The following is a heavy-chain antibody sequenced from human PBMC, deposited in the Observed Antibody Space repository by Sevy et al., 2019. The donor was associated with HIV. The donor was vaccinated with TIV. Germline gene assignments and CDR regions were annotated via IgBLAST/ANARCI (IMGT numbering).Heavy chain of an antibody. J-gene: IGHJ4*02. CDR3: ARSMSWYASFDY. V-gene: IGHV1-69*13. D-gene: IGHD6-13*01. CDR2: IIPMFGTA. CDR1: GYTFTGYN. Sequence: ASVKVSCKASGYTFTGYNIHWLRQAPGQGLEWMGGIIPMFGTANYEQKFQGRVTITADESTSTAYMELSSLRSEDTAVYYCARSMSWYASFDYWGQGTLVTVSS.